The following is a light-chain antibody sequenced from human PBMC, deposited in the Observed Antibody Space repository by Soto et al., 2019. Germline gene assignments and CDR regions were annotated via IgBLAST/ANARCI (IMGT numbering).Light chain of an antibody. CDR2: QDS. V-gene: IGLV3-1*01. CDR3: QAWDSSAGV. J-gene: IGLJ2*01. Sequence: VLTQPPSVSVTPGQTASITCSGDKLGDKYACWYQQKPGQSPVLVIYQDSKRPSGIPERFSGSNSGNTATLTISGTQAMDEADYYCQAWDSSAGVFGGGTKLTVL. CDR1: KLGDKY.